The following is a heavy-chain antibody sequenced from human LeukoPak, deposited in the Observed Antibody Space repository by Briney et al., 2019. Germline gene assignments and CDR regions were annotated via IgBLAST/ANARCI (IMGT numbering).Heavy chain of an antibody. D-gene: IGHD5-24*01. Sequence: GGSLRLSCAASGFTFSSYGMHWVRQAPGKGLEWVSRVIRDGSFTNYADSVKGRFTISRDNAKNTLYLQMSSLRAEDTAVYFCVRDGDDFNFDYWGQGSLVTVSP. V-gene: IGHV3-74*01. J-gene: IGHJ4*02. CDR2: VIRDGSFT. CDR3: VRDGDDFNFDY. CDR1: GFTFSSYG.